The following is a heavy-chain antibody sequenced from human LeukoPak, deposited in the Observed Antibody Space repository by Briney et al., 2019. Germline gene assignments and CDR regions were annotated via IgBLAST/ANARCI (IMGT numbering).Heavy chain of an antibody. J-gene: IGHJ4*02. Sequence: GGSLRLSCAASGFTFSSYAMSWVRQAPGKGLVWVSRIASDGSSTTYADSVKGRFSISRDNAKNTLYLQMNSLRVEDTAVYYCTRGRPHGNDYWGQGTLVTVSS. CDR2: IASDGSST. CDR3: TRGRPHGNDY. CDR1: GFTFSSYA. V-gene: IGHV3-74*01. D-gene: IGHD4-23*01.